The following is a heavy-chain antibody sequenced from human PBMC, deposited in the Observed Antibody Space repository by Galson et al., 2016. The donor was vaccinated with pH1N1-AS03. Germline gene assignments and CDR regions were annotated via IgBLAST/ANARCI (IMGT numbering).Heavy chain of an antibody. Sequence: SLRLSCAASGFTFSSYAIHWVRQAPGKGLDWVAVIWHDGSEKYYADSVKDRFTISRDNSKNTLYLQMNSLRAEDTAVYYCARDRHYYDYTWGTYRYDWYFDLWGRGTLVTVSS. D-gene: IGHD3-16*02. CDR1: GFTFSSYA. CDR2: IWHDGSEK. CDR3: ARDRHYYDYTWGTYRYDWYFDL. J-gene: IGHJ2*01. V-gene: IGHV3-33*01.